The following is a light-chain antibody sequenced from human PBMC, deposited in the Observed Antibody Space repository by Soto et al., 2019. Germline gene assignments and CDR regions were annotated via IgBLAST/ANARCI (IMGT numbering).Light chain of an antibody. V-gene: IGKV3-15*01. Sequence: EIVMTQSPATLSVSPWERATLSCRASQSVSSNLAWYQQKPGQAPSLLIYGASTRATGIPARFSGSGSGTEFTLTISSLQSEDFAVFYCHQYNNWPRTFGQGTKVEIK. J-gene: IGKJ1*01. CDR1: QSVSSN. CDR2: GAS. CDR3: HQYNNWPRT.